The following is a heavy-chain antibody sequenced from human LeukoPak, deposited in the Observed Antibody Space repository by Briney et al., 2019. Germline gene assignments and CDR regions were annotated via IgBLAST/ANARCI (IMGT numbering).Heavy chain of an antibody. CDR2: IIPIFGTA. CDR1: GGTFSSYA. CDR3: ARDQTYYYGSGSYYAFDI. J-gene: IGHJ3*02. D-gene: IGHD3-10*01. Sequence: SVKVSCKASGGTFSSYAISWVRQAPGQGLEWMEGIIPIFGTANHAQKFQGRVTITADESTSTAYMELSSLRSEDTAVYYCARDQTYYYGSGSYYAFDIWGQGTMVTVSS. V-gene: IGHV1-69*13.